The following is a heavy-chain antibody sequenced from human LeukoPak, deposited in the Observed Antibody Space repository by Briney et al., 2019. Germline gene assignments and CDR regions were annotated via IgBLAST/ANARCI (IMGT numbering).Heavy chain of an antibody. J-gene: IGHJ6*01. CDR2: LNTDGSST. Sequence: GGSLRLSCAASGFTFSGYWMHWVRQVPGKGLVWVSRLNTDGSSTSYADSVKGRFTISRDNAKNTLYLQMSSLRAEDTAVYYCARDDAFRGVAMDVWGQGTTVTVSS. D-gene: IGHD3-16*01. V-gene: IGHV3-74*01. CDR1: GFTFSGYW. CDR3: ARDDAFRGVAMDV.